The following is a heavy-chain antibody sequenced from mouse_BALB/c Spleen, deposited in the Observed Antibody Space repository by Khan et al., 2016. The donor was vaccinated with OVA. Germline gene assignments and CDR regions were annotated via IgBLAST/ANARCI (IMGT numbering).Heavy chain of an antibody. CDR2: IYTGSNNT. J-gene: IGHJ3*01. CDR3: AREGGGWFPY. Sequence: VQLQESGAELARPGASVKLSCKASGYTFTDYNINWVKQRTGQGLEWIGEIYTGSNNTYYNEKFKGKATLTADTSSSTAYMQLSRLTSEDSAGYLCAREGGGWFPYWGQGTLVTVSA. CDR1: GYTFTDYN. V-gene: IGHV1-77*01.